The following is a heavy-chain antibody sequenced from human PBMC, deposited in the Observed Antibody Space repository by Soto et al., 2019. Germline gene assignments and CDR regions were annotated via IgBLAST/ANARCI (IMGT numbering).Heavy chain of an antibody. J-gene: IGHJ4*02. CDR3: ARGPSGDKVDY. CDR1: GGSISSDEYC. CDR2: IYNRGST. V-gene: IGHV4-30-4*01. Sequence: QVQLQESGPGLVEPSQTLSLTCTVSGGSISSDEYCWSWIRQTPGKGLEWIGHIYNRGSTYSNPSLKSRVTSTADTSKTQFSLKLSSVTAADTAVYFCARGPSGDKVDYWGQGTLVTVSS. D-gene: IGHD1-26*01.